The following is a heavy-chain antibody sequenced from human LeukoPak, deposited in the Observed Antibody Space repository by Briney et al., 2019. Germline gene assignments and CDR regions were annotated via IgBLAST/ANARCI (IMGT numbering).Heavy chain of an antibody. CDR3: AREVAPLYFHYGMDV. CDR1: GFXFSSYG. J-gene: IGHJ6*01. CDR2: TWYDGRNN. V-gene: IGHV3-33*01. D-gene: IGHD2-21*01. Sequence: PGKSLRLSCAASGFXFSSYGIHWVRQAPGKGLEWVAVTWYDGRNNYYAASVKGRFTISRDDSKTTVYLLTNSLRAEDTAVYYCAREVAPLYFHYGMDVWGEGTTVTVSS.